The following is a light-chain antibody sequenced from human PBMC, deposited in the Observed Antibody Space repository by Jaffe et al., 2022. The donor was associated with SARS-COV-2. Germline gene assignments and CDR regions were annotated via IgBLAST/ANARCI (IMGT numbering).Light chain of an antibody. V-gene: IGKV3-20*01. CDR2: DAS. CDR1: ESVDSSY. J-gene: IGKJ3*01. Sequence: LVLTQSPGTLSLSPGERATLSCRASESVDSSYLAWYQQRPGQAPRLLMFDASSRATGIPDRFSGTGSGTDFTLTISRLEPEDFAVYYCQHFGFSVSAFTFGPGTKVHIK. CDR3: QHFGFSVSAFT.